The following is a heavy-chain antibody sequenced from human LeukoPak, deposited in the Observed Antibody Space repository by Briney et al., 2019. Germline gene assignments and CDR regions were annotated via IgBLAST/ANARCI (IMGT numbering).Heavy chain of an antibody. V-gene: IGHV1-18*01. J-gene: IGHJ4*02. D-gene: IGHD3-22*01. CDR1: GGTFSNYA. CDR3: ARPYYYDSSGYLQN. CDR2: ISAYNGNT. Sequence: ASVKVSCKASGGTFSNYAIIWVRQAPGQGLEWMGWISAYNGNTNYAQKLQGRVTMTTDTSTSTAYMELRSLRSDDTAVYYCARPYYYDSSGYLQNWGQGTLVTVSS.